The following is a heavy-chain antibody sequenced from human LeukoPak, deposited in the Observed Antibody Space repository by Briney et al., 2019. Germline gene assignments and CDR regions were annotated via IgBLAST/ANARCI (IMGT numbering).Heavy chain of an antibody. D-gene: IGHD3-10*01. CDR1: GYTFTNYY. Sequence: ASVKVSCKASGYTFTNYYMHWVRQAPGQGLEWMGIINPTGGSTTYAQKFQGRVTMTRDMSTSTVHMELSSLRSEDTAVYYCARVYYGSGSYNPTNWFDPWGQGTLVTVSS. CDR2: INPTGGST. J-gene: IGHJ5*02. V-gene: IGHV1-46*01. CDR3: ARVYYGSGSYNPTNWFDP.